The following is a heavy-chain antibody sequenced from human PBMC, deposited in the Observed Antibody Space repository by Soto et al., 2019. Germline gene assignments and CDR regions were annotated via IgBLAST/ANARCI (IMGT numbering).Heavy chain of an antibody. CDR3: ARVGGVAARTFDY. Sequence: SETLSLTCTVSGGSISPFYWSWVRQPPGKGLEWIGYLYYSDNTNYNPAVKRRVTISVDASKNQVSLRLTSVTAADTAVYYCARVGGVAARTFDYWGQGTVVTVSS. V-gene: IGHV4-59*01. CDR1: GGSISPFY. J-gene: IGHJ4*02. CDR2: LYYSDNT. D-gene: IGHD3-16*01.